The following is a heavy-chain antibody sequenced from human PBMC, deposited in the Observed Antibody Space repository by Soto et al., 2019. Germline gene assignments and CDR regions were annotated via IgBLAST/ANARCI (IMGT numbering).Heavy chain of an antibody. J-gene: IGHJ4*02. D-gene: IGHD4-17*01. CDR3: ASSSQSTVTTFAY. CDR2: IYYSGST. V-gene: IGHV4-31*03. Sequence: QVQLQESGPGLVKPSQTLSLTCTVSGGSISSGGYYWSWIRQHPGKGLEWIGYIYYSGSTYYNPSLKSRAPXSXHXXKNELSLTLSSVTAADTAVYYCASSSQSTVTTFAYWGQGTLVTVSS. CDR1: GGSISSGGYY.